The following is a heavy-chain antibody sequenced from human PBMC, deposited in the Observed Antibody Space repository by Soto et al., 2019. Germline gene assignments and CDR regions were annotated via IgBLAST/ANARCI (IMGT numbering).Heavy chain of an antibody. CDR2: ISAYNGNT. J-gene: IGHJ6*03. CDR1: GYTFTSYG. Sequence: QVQLVQSGAEVKKPGASVKVSCKASGYTFTSYGISWVRQAPGQGLEWMGWISAYNGNTNYAQKLQGRVTMTTDTSTSTAYMELRSLRSDDTAVYYCARDWLGFGELLSPAVDDYYYMDVWGKGTTVTVSS. V-gene: IGHV1-18*01. D-gene: IGHD3-10*01. CDR3: ARDWLGFGELLSPAVDDYYYMDV.